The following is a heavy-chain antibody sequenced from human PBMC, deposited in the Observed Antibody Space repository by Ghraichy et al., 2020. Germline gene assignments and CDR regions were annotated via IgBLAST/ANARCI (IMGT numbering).Heavy chain of an antibody. Sequence: GESLNISCKGSGYSFTSYWIGWVRQMPGKGLEWMGIIYPGDSDTRYSPSFQGQVTISADKSISTAYLQWSSLKASDTAMYYCARRGDIGGGYPYPRGAFDIWGQGTMVTVSS. CDR2: IYPGDSDT. J-gene: IGHJ3*02. CDR3: ARRGDIGGGYPYPRGAFDI. D-gene: IGHD3-3*01. V-gene: IGHV5-51*01. CDR1: GYSFTSYW.